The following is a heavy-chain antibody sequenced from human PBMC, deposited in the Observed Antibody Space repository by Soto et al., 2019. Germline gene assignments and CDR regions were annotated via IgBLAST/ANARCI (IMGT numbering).Heavy chain of an antibody. CDR3: ARRAGYCSGGSCYAASRWFDP. CDR1: GGSFSGYY. Sequence: QVQLQQWGAGLLKPSETLSLTCAVYGGSFSGYYWSWIRQPPGKGLEWIGEINHSGSTNYNPSLKGRVTLSVATSKHQFSLKLSSVTAADTAVYYCARRAGYCSGGSCYAASRWFDPWGQGTLVTVSS. D-gene: IGHD2-15*01. CDR2: INHSGST. J-gene: IGHJ5*02. V-gene: IGHV4-34*01.